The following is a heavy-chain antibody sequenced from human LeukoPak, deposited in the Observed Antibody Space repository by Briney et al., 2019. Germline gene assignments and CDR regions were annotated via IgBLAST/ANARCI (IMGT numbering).Heavy chain of an antibody. CDR1: GFTFGSYG. Sequence: GGSLRLSCAASGFTFGSYGIHWVRQAPGKGLEWVTFIRYDGSNKYYADSVKGRFTISRDNSKNTVYLQMNSLRAEDTAVYYCAKDYSNALLRIGELIRKTRDGYFDSWGQGNLVTVSS. J-gene: IGHJ4*02. V-gene: IGHV3-30*02. D-gene: IGHD3-10*01. CDR2: IRYDGSNK. CDR3: AKDYSNALLRIGELIRKTRDGYFDS.